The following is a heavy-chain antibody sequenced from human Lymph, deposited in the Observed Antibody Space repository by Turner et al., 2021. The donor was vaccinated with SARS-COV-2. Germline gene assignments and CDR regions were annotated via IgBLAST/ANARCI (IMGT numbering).Heavy chain of an antibody. CDR1: VGSIRSGSYY. CDR2: IYYSGST. Sequence: QLQLQESGPGLVKPSETLSLTCTVSVGSIRSGSYYWGWFRQPPGKGLEWIGSIYYSGSTYYNPSLKSRVTISVDTSKNQFSLKLSSVTAADTAVYYCARQERHYYDSSGSGFDYWGQGTLVTVSS. J-gene: IGHJ4*02. V-gene: IGHV4-39*01. CDR3: ARQERHYYDSSGSGFDY. D-gene: IGHD3-22*01.